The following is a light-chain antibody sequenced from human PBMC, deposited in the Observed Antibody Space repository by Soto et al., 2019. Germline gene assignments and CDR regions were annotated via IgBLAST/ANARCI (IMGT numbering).Light chain of an antibody. CDR2: AAS. Sequence: DIQMTQSPSSLSASVGDRVTITCRASQSISNFLNWYQQKPGKAPELLIYAASSLHSGVPSRFSGSGSGKNFTLTISSLQPADFATYSCQQSYTTPYTFGQGTKLEIK. CDR1: QSISNF. CDR3: QQSYTTPYT. V-gene: IGKV1-39*01. J-gene: IGKJ2*01.